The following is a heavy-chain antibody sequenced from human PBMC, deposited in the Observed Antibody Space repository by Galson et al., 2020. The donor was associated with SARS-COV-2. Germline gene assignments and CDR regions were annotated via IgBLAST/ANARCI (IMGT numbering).Heavy chain of an antibody. D-gene: IGHD6-13*01. CDR3: ARHNSAQDVMDV. V-gene: IGHV5-51*01. CDR2: IYSGDSDT. J-gene: IGHJ6*02. Sequence: GESLKISCKGSGYSFSTYWIGWVRQRPGKGLEWMGMIYSGDSDTRYSPSFQGQVIISVDKSITTAYLQWSSLKASDTAMYYCARHNSAQDVMDVWGQGTTVTVSS. CDR1: GYSFSTYW.